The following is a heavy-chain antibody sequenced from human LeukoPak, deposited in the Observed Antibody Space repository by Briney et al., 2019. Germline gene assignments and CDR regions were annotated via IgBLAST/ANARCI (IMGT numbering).Heavy chain of an antibody. CDR2: ISSGSDTI. Sequence: PGGSLRLSCAASGFTFNSYTMNWVRQAPGQGLEWVSFISSGSDTIYYADSVKGRFAISRDNAKNSLSLQMNSLSAEDTAVYYCAGSGGSWNYNYYYYAMDVWGQGTTVTVSS. CDR1: GFTFNSYT. CDR3: AGSGGSWNYNYYYYAMDV. J-gene: IGHJ6*02. V-gene: IGHV3-48*01. D-gene: IGHD2-15*01.